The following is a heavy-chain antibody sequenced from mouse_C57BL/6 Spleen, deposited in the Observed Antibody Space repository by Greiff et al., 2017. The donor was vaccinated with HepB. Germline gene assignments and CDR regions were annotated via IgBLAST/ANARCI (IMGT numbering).Heavy chain of an antibody. CDR1: GFTFSDYG. J-gene: IGHJ4*01. D-gene: IGHD1-1*01. Sequence: EVKLVESGGGLVKPGGSLKLSCAASGFTFSDYGMHWVRQAPEKGLEWVAYISSSSSTIYYADTVKGRFTISRDNAKNTLFLQMTSLRSEDTAMYYCARPYYGSSYDAMDYWGQGTSVTVSS. CDR2: ISSSSSTI. V-gene: IGHV5-17*01. CDR3: ARPYYGSSYDAMDY.